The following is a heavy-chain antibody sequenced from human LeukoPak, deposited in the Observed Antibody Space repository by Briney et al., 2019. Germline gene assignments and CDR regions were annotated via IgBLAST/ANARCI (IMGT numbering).Heavy chain of an antibody. CDR1: GYTFTGYY. V-gene: IGHV7-4-1*02. CDR2: INTYTGNP. D-gene: IGHD3-22*01. CDR3: ARWDYDSSGYALYYFDY. J-gene: IGHJ4*02. Sequence: ASVKVSCKASGYTFTGYYMHRVRQAPGQGLEWMGWINTYTGNPTYAQGFTGRFVFSLDTSVSTAYLQISSLKAEDTAVYYCARWDYDSSGYALYYFDYWGQGTLVTVSS.